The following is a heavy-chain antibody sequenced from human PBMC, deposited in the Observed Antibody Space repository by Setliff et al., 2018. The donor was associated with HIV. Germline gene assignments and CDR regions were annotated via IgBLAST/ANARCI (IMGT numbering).Heavy chain of an antibody. Sequence: QPGGSLRLSCAASRFSFSTYWMNWVRQAPGKGLEWVANIKSDGSEKNYGDSVKGRFIISRDNAKNSLYLEMNSLRAEDTAVYYCARGWKYYYQSSGYPWFDPWGQGTLVTVSS. J-gene: IGHJ5*02. V-gene: IGHV3-7*03. CDR2: IKSDGSEK. CDR3: ARGWKYYYQSSGYPWFDP. CDR1: RFSFSTYW. D-gene: IGHD3-22*01.